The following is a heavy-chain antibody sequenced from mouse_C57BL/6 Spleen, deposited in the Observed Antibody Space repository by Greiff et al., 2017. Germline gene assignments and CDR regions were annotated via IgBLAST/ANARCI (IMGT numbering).Heavy chain of an antibody. CDR1: GYSFTGYY. CDR2: INPSTGGT. D-gene: IGHD4-1*01. Sequence: VQLKQSGPELVKPGASVKISCKASGYSFTGYYMNWVKQSPEKSLEWIGEINPSTGGTTYNQKFKAKATLTVDKSSSTAYMQLKSLTSEDSAVYYCARSNQGFAYWGQGTLVTVSA. CDR3: ARSNQGFAY. V-gene: IGHV1-42*01. J-gene: IGHJ3*01.